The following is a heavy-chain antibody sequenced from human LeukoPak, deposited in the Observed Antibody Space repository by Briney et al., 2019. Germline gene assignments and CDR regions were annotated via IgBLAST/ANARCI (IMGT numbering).Heavy chain of an antibody. J-gene: IGHJ4*02. CDR3: ARDPGDFWSGYLYYFDY. V-gene: IGHV3-11*01. D-gene: IGHD3-3*01. CDR2: ISSSGSTI. Sequence: GGSLRLSCAASGFTFSDYYMSWIRQAPGKGLEGVSYISSSGSTIYYADSVKGRFTISRDNAKNSLYLQINSLRAEDTAVYYCARDPGDFWSGYLYYFDYWGQGTLVTVSS. CDR1: GFTFSDYY.